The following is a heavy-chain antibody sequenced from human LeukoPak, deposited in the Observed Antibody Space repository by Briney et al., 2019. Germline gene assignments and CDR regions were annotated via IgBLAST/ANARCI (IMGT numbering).Heavy chain of an antibody. D-gene: IGHD6-13*01. CDR3: ARGGGMRSWYDFDY. CDR2: IKEAGSEK. V-gene: IGHV3-7*04. Sequence: GGSLRLSCAASGFTFSNYWMSWVRQAPGKGREFLANIKEAGSEKYYVDSVKGRFTTSRDNDKNLVHLQMNSLRAEDTAVYYCARGGGMRSWYDFDYWGQGTLVTVSS. J-gene: IGHJ4*02. CDR1: GFTFSNYW.